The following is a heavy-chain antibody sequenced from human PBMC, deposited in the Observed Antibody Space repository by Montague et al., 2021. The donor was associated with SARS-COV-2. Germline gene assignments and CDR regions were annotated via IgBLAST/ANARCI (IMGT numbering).Heavy chain of an antibody. CDR2: IDWDDEK. Sequence: PELVKPTQSLTLTCTFFGFSLSATGMCVNWIRQPPGKALEWLARIDWDDEKDYSTSLRTRLNISKDTSKNQVVLTLTNMDPVDTATYYCARTYGGNSFFDSWGQGALVTVSS. J-gene: IGHJ4*02. V-gene: IGHV2-70*11. CDR3: ARTYGGNSFFDS. CDR1: GFSLSATGMC. D-gene: IGHD4-23*01.